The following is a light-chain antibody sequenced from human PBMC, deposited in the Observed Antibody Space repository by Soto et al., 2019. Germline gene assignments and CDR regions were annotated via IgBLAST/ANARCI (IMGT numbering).Light chain of an antibody. CDR3: QQYSNWPLT. CDR2: GAS. Sequence: EIVMTQSPATLSVSPGEGATLSCRASQSVSSNLAWYQQKPGQAPRLLILGASTRATGILARLSGSGSGTEFSLTISALQSEDLAIYYCQQYSNWPLTFGGGTKVRIK. CDR1: QSVSSN. V-gene: IGKV3-15*01. J-gene: IGKJ4*01.